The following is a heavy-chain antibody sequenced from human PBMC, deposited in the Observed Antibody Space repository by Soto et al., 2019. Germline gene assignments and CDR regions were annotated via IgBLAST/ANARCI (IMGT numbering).Heavy chain of an antibody. J-gene: IGHJ5*02. CDR2: INHSGST. Sequence: PSETLSLTCAVYCGSFSGYYWSCIRQPPGKGLEWIGEINHSGSTNYNPSLKSRVTISVDTSKNQFSLKLSSVTAADTAVYYCARQATGLWFGEWYYNWFDPWDQGPLVTVSS. V-gene: IGHV4-34*01. CDR3: ARQATGLWFGEWYYNWFDP. D-gene: IGHD3-10*01. CDR1: CGSFSGYY.